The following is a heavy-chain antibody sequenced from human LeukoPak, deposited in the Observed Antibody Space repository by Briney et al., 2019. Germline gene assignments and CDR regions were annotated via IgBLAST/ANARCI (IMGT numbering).Heavy chain of an antibody. CDR2: IFASGST. CDR3: ARGMKDYTSSIGY. V-gene: IGHV4-61*02. Sequence: SQTLSLTCTVSGGSISSGNYYWNWIRQPAGKGLEWIGRIFASGSTNYNAPLKSRITISGDTSKNHFSLILTSVTAADTAVYYCARGMKDYTSSIGYWGQGTLVTVPS. D-gene: IGHD2-2*02. J-gene: IGHJ4*02. CDR1: GGSISSGNYY.